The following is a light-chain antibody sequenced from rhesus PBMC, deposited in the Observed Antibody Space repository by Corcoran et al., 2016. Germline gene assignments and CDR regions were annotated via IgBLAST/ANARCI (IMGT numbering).Light chain of an antibody. V-gene: IGKV1-74*01. CDR2: NAS. Sequence: DIQMTQSPSSLSASVGDRVTITCRASENVNNYLNWYQQKTGKAPKLVFYNASTLQSGVPSRFSGSGSGTAYTFTISSLQPEDVATYYCQHGYGTPYSFGQGTKVQIK. CDR1: ENVNNY. J-gene: IGKJ2*01. CDR3: QHGYGTPYS.